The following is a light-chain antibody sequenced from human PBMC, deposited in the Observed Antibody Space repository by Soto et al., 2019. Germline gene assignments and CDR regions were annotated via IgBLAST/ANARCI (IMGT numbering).Light chain of an antibody. CDR3: VQGTNWPPGPFT. CDR1: QSLVYGDGNTY. Sequence: DVVMTQSPLSLPVTLGQPASISCKSSQSLVYGDGNTYLNWFQQRPGQSPRRLIYRVSNRDSGVPDRFGGSGSGTDFKLKISRVEAEDVGVYYCVQGTNWPPGPFTFGQGTKLEIK. J-gene: IGKJ2*01. V-gene: IGKV2-30*01. CDR2: RVS.